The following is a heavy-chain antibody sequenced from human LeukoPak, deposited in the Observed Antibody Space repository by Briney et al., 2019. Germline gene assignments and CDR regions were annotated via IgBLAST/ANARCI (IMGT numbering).Heavy chain of an antibody. CDR1: GGSISSYY. Sequence: SETLSPTCTVSGGSISSYYWSWIRQPPGKGLEWIGYIYTSGSTNYNPSLKSRVTISVDTSKNQFSLKLSSVTAADTAVYYCARGALYCSSTSCYNRQTANWFDPWGQGTLVTVSS. CDR3: ARGALYCSSTSCYNRQTANWFDP. CDR2: IYTSGST. V-gene: IGHV4-4*09. J-gene: IGHJ5*02. D-gene: IGHD2-2*01.